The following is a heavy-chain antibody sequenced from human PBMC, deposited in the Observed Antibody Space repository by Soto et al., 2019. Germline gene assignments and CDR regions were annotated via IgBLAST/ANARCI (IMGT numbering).Heavy chain of an antibody. CDR1: GGTFGNHA. CDR3: AREAAYTYGYVFDY. J-gene: IGHJ4*02. V-gene: IGHV1-69*01. D-gene: IGHD5-18*01. Sequence: QVQLVQSGAEVKKPGSSVKVSCKASGGTFGNHAISWVRQAPGQGLEWLGGIIPVLGVGDNAQNFQGSVTITADASTSTAYLELSSLRSEDTALYYCAREAAYTYGYVFDYWGQGTLVTVSS. CDR2: IIPVLGVG.